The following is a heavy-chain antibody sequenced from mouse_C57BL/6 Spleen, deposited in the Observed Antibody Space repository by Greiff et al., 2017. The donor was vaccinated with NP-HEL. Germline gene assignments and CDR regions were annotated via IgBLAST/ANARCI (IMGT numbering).Heavy chain of an antibody. Sequence: EVQLQQSGAELVRPGASVKLSCTASGFNIKDYYSHSVRQSPEQGLEWMGRIGPAEGDTEDAPKFQGKATMTADTASNTAYLQLSSLTSEDTAGYYCTTMGLLRGGGYFDVWGTGTTVTVSS. CDR3: TTMGLLRGGGYFDV. J-gene: IGHJ1*03. CDR2: IGPAEGDT. V-gene: IGHV14-1*01. D-gene: IGHD1-1*01. CDR1: GFNIKDYY.